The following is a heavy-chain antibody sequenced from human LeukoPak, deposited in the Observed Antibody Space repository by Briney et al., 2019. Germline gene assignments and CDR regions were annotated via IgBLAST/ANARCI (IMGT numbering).Heavy chain of an antibody. Sequence: GGSLRLSCAASGFTFSSYAMHWVRQAPGKGLEWVAVISYDGSNKYYADSVKGRFTISRDNSKNTLYLQINSLRTEDTAVYYCARDKYDFWSGYGNYMDVWGKGTTVTVSS. V-gene: IGHV3-30*04. CDR3: ARDKYDFWSGYGNYMDV. J-gene: IGHJ6*03. CDR2: ISYDGSNK. D-gene: IGHD3-3*01. CDR1: GFTFSSYA.